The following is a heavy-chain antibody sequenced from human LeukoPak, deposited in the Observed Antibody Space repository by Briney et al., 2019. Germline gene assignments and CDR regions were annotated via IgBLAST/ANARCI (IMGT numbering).Heavy chain of an antibody. CDR2: INTSGTT. CDR3: ARVSYYDSSGYQY. D-gene: IGHD3-22*01. V-gene: IGHV4-61*02. J-gene: IGHJ4*02. CDR1: GDSIRNGRHY. Sequence: PSETLSLTCTVSGDSIRNGRHYWSWIRQPAGKGLEWIGRINTSGTTNYNPSLKSRVTISLDTSENQFSLELSSVTAADTAVYYCARVSYYDSSGYQYWGQGTLVTVSS.